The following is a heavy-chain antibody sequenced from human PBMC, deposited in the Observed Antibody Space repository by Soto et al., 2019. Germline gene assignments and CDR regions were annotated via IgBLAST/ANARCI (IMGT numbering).Heavy chain of an antibody. CDR2: VSGGRGTT. V-gene: IGHV3-23*01. CDR3: AKWNGYGDH. J-gene: IGHJ4*02. Sequence: EVQLLESGGGLVQPGGSLRLSCAVSGFSFSTYGVTWVRQAPGKGLEWVSGVSGGRGTTHYADSVKGRFTITGDTSKNTVDLQMNSLRVEDTAGYCGAKWNGYGDHWGQGTRVTVSS. CDR1: GFSFSTYG. D-gene: IGHD1-1*01.